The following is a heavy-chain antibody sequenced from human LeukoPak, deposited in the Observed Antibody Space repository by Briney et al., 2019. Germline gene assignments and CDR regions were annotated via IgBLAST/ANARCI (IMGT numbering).Heavy chain of an antibody. CDR3: ARDDRMGELSFHLYTDY. Sequence: PGGSLRLSCAASGFTFSSYWMSWVRQAPGKGLEWVAVISYDGSNKYYADSVKGRFTISRDNSKNTLYLQMNSLRAEDTAVYYCARDDRMGELSFHLYTDYWGQGTLVTVSS. J-gene: IGHJ4*02. D-gene: IGHD3-16*02. V-gene: IGHV3-30-3*01. CDR2: ISYDGSNK. CDR1: GFTFSSYW.